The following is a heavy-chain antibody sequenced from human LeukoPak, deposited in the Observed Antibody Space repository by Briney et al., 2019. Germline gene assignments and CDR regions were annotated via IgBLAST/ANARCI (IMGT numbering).Heavy chain of an antibody. CDR2: ISRDGSRI. Sequence: GGSLRLSCAASGFTFSTYWMHWVRQAPGKGLVWVSGISRDGSRINYADSVEGRFTISRDNAKNSVYLQMTSLRAEDTAVYYCARAGRWVQTGPDYWGQGTLVSVSS. J-gene: IGHJ4*02. V-gene: IGHV3-74*01. CDR3: ARAGRWVQTGPDY. CDR1: GFTFSTYW. D-gene: IGHD5-24*01.